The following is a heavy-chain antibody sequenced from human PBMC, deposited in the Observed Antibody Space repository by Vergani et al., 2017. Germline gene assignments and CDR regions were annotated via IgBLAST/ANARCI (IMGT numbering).Heavy chain of an antibody. CDR1: GYTSSYYG. V-gene: IGHV3-30*03. Sequence: QVHLVESGGGVVQPGRSLRLSCVVSGYTSSYYGMHWVRQAPGKGLEWVAVISYDGTQKYYADSVKGRFTISRDNSKSTLYLQMNSLRTEDTAVYYCATKSCGTPGCQIGYFREWAQGTLLTVSS. D-gene: IGHD1-1*01. J-gene: IGHJ1*01. CDR3: ATKSCGTPGCQIGYFRE. CDR2: ISYDGTQK.